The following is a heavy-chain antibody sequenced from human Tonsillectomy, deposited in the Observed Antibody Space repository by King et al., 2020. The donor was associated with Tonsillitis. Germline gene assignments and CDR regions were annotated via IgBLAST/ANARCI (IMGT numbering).Heavy chain of an antibody. D-gene: IGHD2-21*02. J-gene: IGHJ2*01. V-gene: IGHV4-30-4*07. CDR2: IYYSGSP. CDR3: ARVKRCGGDCPKLYWYFDL. CDR1: GGSISSGGYS. Sequence: QLQESGPGLVKPSQTLSLTCAVSGGSISSGGYSWGWIRQPPGKGLEWIGDIYYSGSPYYNPSLKSRVTISVDTSKNQFSLKLSSVTAADTAVYYCARVKRCGGDCPKLYWYFDLWGRGTLVTVSS.